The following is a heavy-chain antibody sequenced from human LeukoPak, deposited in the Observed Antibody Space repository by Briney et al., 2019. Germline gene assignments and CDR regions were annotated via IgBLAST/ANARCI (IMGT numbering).Heavy chain of an antibody. CDR1: GYPLPRYY. CDR3: AREGNSGYDRATDY. CDR2: MNPNSGNT. D-gene: IGHD5-12*01. J-gene: IGHJ4*02. Sequence: GGPVKVSRKASGYPLPRYYIQRVGHANGQGGVCVGWMNPNSGNTGYAQKFQGRVTMTRNTSISTAYMELSSLRSEDTAVYYCAREGNSGYDRATDYWGQGTLVTVSS. V-gene: IGHV1-8*01.